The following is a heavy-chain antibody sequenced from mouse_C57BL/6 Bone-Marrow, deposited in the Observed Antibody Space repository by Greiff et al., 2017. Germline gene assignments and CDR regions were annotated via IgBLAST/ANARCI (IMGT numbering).Heavy chain of an antibody. CDR3: ARRGVRQPYFDH. Sequence: VQLKESGPGLVKPSQSLSLTCSVTGYSITSGYYWNWIRQFPGNKLEWMGYISYDGSNNYNPSLKNRISITRDTSKNQFFLKLNSVTTEETATYYCARRGVRQPYFDHWGQGTTLPVSS. CDR1: GYSITSGYY. J-gene: IGHJ2*01. D-gene: IGHD5-1*01. CDR2: ISYDGSN. V-gene: IGHV3-6*01.